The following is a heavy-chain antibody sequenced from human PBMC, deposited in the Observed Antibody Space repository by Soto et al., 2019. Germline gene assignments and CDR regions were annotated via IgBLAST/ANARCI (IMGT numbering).Heavy chain of an antibody. CDR2: ISAHNGNT. CDR3: ARGRYGDY. CDR1: GYAFTTYC. Sequence: ASVKVSSKGSGYAFTTYCITWVRQAPGQGLEWMGWISAHNGNTNYAQKLQGRVTVTRDTSTSTAYMELRSLRSDDTAVYYCARGRYGDYWGQGALVTVSS. V-gene: IGHV1-18*01. J-gene: IGHJ4*02. D-gene: IGHD1-1*01.